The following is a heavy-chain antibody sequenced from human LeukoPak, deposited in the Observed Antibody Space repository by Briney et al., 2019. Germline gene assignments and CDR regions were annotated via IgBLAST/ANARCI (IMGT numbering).Heavy chain of an antibody. V-gene: IGHV4-59*11. CDR2: IHDSGST. J-gene: IGHJ3*01. CDR1: GGSIGSHY. CDR3: ARSTIRGVNGMAFDL. Sequence: PAETLSLTCTVSGGSIGSHYWSWIRQPPGKGLEYIGYIHDSGSTNYNPFLRGRVTISVDTSKNQFSLKLSSVTAADTAVYYCARSTIRGVNGMAFDLGGQGTMVTVSS. D-gene: IGHD3-10*01.